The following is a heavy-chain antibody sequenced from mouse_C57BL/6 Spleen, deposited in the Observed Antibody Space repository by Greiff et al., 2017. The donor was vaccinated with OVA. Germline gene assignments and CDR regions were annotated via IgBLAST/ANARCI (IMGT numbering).Heavy chain of an antibody. CDR1: GYAFSSSW. J-gene: IGHJ4*01. D-gene: IGHD1-1*01. Sequence: VKLQESGPELVKPGASVKISCKASGYAFSSSWMNWVKQRPGKGLEWIGRIYPGDGDTNYNGKFKGKATLTADKSSSTAYMQLSSLTSEDSAVYFCARGYYYGSSYEAMDYWGQGTSVTVSS. CDR2: IYPGDGDT. CDR3: ARGYYYGSSYEAMDY. V-gene: IGHV1-82*01.